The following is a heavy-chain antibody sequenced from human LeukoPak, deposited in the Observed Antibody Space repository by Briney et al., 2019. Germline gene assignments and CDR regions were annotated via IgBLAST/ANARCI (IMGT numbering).Heavy chain of an antibody. D-gene: IGHD6-19*01. CDR1: GFTFSDHY. CDR2: ISYDGSNK. J-gene: IGHJ6*03. Sequence: GGSLRLSCAASGFTFSDHYMDWVRQAPGKGLEWVAIISYDGSNKYYADSVKGRFTISRDNSKNTLYLQMNSLRAEDTAVYYCARGDSSGWYGDYYYYYYMDVWGKGTTVTVSS. V-gene: IGHV3-30-3*01. CDR3: ARGDSSGWYGDYYYYYYMDV.